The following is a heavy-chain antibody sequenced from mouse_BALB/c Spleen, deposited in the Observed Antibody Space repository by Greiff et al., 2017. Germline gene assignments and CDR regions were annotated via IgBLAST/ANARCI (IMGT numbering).Heavy chain of an antibody. V-gene: IGHV2-2*02. Sequence: QVQLQQSGPGLVQPSQSLSITCTVSGFSLTSYGVHWVRQSPGKGLEWLGVIWSGGSTDYNAAFISRLSISKDNSKGQVFFRMNSLQANDTAIYDCASNTARTPYAMDYWGQGTSVTVSS. CDR1: GFSLTSYG. J-gene: IGHJ4*01. D-gene: IGHD3-1*01. CDR2: IWSGGST. CDR3: ASNTARTPYAMDY.